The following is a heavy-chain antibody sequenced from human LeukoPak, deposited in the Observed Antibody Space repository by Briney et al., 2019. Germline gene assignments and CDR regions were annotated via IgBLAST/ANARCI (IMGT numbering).Heavy chain of an antibody. CDR1: GFTFSKYA. J-gene: IGHJ4*02. V-gene: IGHV3-23*01. Sequence: PGGSLRLSCAASGFTFSKYAMVWVRQAPEKGLEWVSTISGSGGSTYYADSVKGRFTVSRDNSKNTLFLQMNSLRAEDTAVYYCAKDGGLWVSAHWGDSWGRGTLVTVSS. D-gene: IGHD7-27*01. CDR2: ISGSGGST. CDR3: AKDGGLWVSAHWGDS.